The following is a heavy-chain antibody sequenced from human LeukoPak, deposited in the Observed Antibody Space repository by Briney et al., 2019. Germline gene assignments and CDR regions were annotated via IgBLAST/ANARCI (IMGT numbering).Heavy chain of an antibody. J-gene: IGHJ4*02. D-gene: IGHD5-18*01. CDR1: GFTFSSYA. CDR3: AKGGPGYSYKYYFDY. Sequence: RPGGSLRLSCAASGFTFSSYAMHWVRQAPGKGLEWVAVISYDGSNKYYADSVKGRFTISRDNSKNTLYLQMNSLRAEDTAVYYCAKGGPGYSYKYYFDYWGQGTLVTVSS. V-gene: IGHV3-30-3*01. CDR2: ISYDGSNK.